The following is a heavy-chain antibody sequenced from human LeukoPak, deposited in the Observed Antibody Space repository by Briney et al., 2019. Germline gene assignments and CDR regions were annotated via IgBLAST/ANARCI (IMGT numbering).Heavy chain of an antibody. CDR1: GGSFSGYY. CDR2: INHSGST. V-gene: IGHV4-34*01. D-gene: IGHD6-19*01. J-gene: IGHJ5*02. CDR3: ARAFSSAWYMNWFDP. Sequence: SETLSLTCAVYGGSFSGYYWSWIRQPPGKGLEWIGEINHSGSTNYNPSLKSRVTISMDTSKNEFSLKLTSVTAADTAVYYCARAFSSAWYMNWFDPWGQGTLVTVSS.